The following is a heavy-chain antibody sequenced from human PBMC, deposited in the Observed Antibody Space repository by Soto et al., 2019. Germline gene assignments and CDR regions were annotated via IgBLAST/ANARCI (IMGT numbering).Heavy chain of an antibody. D-gene: IGHD3-3*01. CDR2: ISAYNGNT. CDR1: GYTFTSYG. CDR3: ARSPDVLRFLEWSINWFDP. Sequence: WASVKVSCKASGYTFTSYGISWVRQAPGQGLEWMGWISAYNGNTNYAQKLQGRVTMTTDTSTSTAHMELRSLRSDDTAVYYCARSPDVLRFLEWSINWFDPWGQGTLVTVSS. J-gene: IGHJ5*02. V-gene: IGHV1-18*01.